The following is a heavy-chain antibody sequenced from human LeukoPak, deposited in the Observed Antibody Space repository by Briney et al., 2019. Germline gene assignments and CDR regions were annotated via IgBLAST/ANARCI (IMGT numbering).Heavy chain of an antibody. CDR2: ISDSGGST. Sequence: QPGASLRLSCAVSGFSLSRYAMSWVRKAPGKGLEWVSAISDSGGSTYYADSVKGRFTISRDNSRNTLYLQMNTLRAEDTAVYYCAKCRGSSWSDYFDYWGQGTPVTVSS. J-gene: IGHJ4*02. CDR3: AKCRGSSWSDYFDY. V-gene: IGHV3-23*01. D-gene: IGHD6-13*01. CDR1: GFSLSRYA.